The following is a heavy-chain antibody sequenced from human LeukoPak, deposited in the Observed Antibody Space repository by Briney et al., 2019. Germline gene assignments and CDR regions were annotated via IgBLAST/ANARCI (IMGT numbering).Heavy chain of an antibody. Sequence: GGSLRLSCAASGFTFSSYAMHWVRQAPGKGLEYVSAISSNGGSTYYANSVKGRFTISRDNSKNTLYLQMNSLRAEDTAVYYCARDGPPYYDILTGYYAPTDYWGQGTLVTVSS. J-gene: IGHJ4*02. CDR1: GFTFSSYA. D-gene: IGHD3-9*01. V-gene: IGHV3-64*01. CDR3: ARDGPPYYDILTGYYAPTDY. CDR2: ISSNGGST.